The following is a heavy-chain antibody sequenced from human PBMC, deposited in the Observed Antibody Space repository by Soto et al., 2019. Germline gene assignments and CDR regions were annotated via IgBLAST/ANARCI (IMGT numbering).Heavy chain of an antibody. CDR3: AHCRGGVASF. Sequence: QITLNESGPTLVKPTQTLTLTCTFSGFSLSTRDVGVGWIRQPPGEALEWLGVVYWDDDKTYSPSLKSRLTIPKDTSKNQVVLRMTKMYPVDTATYYCAHCRGGVASFWGQGTLVTVSS. CDR1: GFSLSTRDVG. D-gene: IGHD2-2*01. CDR2: VYWDDDK. V-gene: IGHV2-5*02. J-gene: IGHJ4*02.